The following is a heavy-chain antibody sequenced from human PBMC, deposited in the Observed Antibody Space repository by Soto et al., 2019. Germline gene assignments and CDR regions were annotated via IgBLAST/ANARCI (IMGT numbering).Heavy chain of an antibody. CDR3: ARGIAAAVTCMDV. Sequence: QVQLVQSGAEVKKPGSSVKVSCKASGGTFSSYTISWVRQAPGQGLEWMGRIIPILGIANYAQKFQGRVTITADKSTSTAYMELSSLRSEDTAVYYCARGIAAAVTCMDVWGQGTTVTVSS. D-gene: IGHD6-13*01. V-gene: IGHV1-69*02. CDR1: GGTFSSYT. CDR2: IIPILGIA. J-gene: IGHJ6*02.